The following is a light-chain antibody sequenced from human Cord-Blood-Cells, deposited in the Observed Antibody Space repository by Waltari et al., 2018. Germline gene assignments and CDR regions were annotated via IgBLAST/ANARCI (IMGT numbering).Light chain of an antibody. J-gene: IGKJ1*01. CDR1: QGVSSSY. CDR2: GAS. V-gene: IGKV3-20*01. CDR3: QQYGSSPPWT. Sequence: EIVLTQSSGTLYLSSGERATLPCRASQGVSSSYLALYQQKPGPAPRLLIYGASSRATGIPDRFSGSGSGTDFTLTISRLEPEDFAVYYCQQYGSSPPWTFGQGTKVESK.